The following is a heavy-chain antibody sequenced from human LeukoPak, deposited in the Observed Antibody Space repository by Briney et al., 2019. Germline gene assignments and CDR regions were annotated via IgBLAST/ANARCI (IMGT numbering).Heavy chain of an antibody. Sequence: PGGSLRLSCAASGFTFSSYSMNWVRQAPGKGLEWVSVIYSGGRTYYADSVKGRFTISRDNSKNTLHLQMNSLRAEDTAVYYCKKGYYDFWSGYTPDRLPWFFCFDYWGQGTLVTVSS. CDR2: IYSGGRT. CDR3: KKGYYDFWSGYTPDRLPWFFCFDY. CDR1: GFTFSSYS. D-gene: IGHD3-3*01. V-gene: IGHV3-66*01. J-gene: IGHJ4*02.